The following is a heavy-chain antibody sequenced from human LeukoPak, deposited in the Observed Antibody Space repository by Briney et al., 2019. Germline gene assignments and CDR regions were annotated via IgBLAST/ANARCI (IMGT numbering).Heavy chain of an antibody. CDR2: ISWNSGSI. J-gene: IGHJ3*02. Sequence: PGRSLRLSCAASGFTFDDYAMHWVRQAPGKGLEWVSGISWNSGSIGYADSVKGRFTISRDNAKNSLYLQMNSLRAEDTAVYYCARDPRLYGGNSGSGGAFDIWGQGTMVTVSS. D-gene: IGHD4-23*01. CDR1: GFTFDDYA. V-gene: IGHV3-9*01. CDR3: ARDPRLYGGNSGSGGAFDI.